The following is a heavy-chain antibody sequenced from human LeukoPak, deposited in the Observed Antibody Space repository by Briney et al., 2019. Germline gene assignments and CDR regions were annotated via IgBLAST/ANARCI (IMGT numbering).Heavy chain of an antibody. V-gene: IGHV3-49*04. CDR2: IRSKAYGGTT. J-gene: IGHJ6*03. CDR1: GFTFGDYA. CDR3: TSPPYRLYCSSTSCYRYYYMDV. D-gene: IGHD2-2*02. Sequence: PGGSLRLSCTASGFTFGDYAMSWVRQAPGKGLEWVGFIRSKAYGGTTEYAASVKGRFTISRDDSKSIAYLQMNSLKTEDTAVYYCTSPPYRLYCSSTSCYRYYYMDVWGKGTTVTVSS.